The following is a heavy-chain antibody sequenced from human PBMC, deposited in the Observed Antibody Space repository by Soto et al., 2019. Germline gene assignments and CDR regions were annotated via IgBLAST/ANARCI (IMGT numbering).Heavy chain of an antibody. CDR1: GDSISTRSNY. J-gene: IGHJ1*01. Sequence: QLQLQESGPGLVKPSETLSLTCTVSGDSISTRSNYWAWIRQPPGKGLEWIGSIYYTGGTYYNPSLKSRVTLFLDTSKNHFSLNLNSVTAADTAVYYCAREGPPIRAHNPPEYFQHWGQGTPVTVSS. V-gene: IGHV4-39*02. CDR3: AREGPPIRAHNPPEYFQH. CDR2: IYYTGGT.